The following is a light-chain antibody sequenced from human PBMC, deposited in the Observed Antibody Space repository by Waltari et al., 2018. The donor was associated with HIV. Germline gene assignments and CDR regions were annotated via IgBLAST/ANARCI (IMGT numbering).Light chain of an antibody. Sequence: QSALTHLASVSGSPGQSITIPCTGTSSDVGGYTYVSWYQQHPGQTPKLMIFDFSNPPSWVSNRFSGSKESDTASLTISGLQAEDEADYYCSSYTSSSTDVVFGGGTKLTVL. CDR2: DFS. CDR3: SSYTSSSTDVV. V-gene: IGLV2-14*03. J-gene: IGLJ2*01. CDR1: SSDVGGYTY.